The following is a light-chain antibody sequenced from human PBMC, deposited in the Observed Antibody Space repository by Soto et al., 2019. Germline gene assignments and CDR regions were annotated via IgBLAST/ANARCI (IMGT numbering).Light chain of an antibody. Sequence: QSMLTPPASLSWSTGQSITISCTGTSSDVGGYNYVSWYQHHPGKAPKLIIYDVTNRPSGVSNPFSGSKSGNTASLTISGLQPEDEADYYCSSYTTSNTRQIVFGTGTKVTVL. V-gene: IGLV2-14*03. J-gene: IGLJ1*01. CDR2: DVT. CDR3: SSYTTSNTRQIV. CDR1: SSDVGGYNY.